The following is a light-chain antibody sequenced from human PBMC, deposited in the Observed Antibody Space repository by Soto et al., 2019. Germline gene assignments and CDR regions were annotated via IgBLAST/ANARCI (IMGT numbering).Light chain of an antibody. Sequence: EIELTQSPGTLSLSPGERATLSCRASQSVSSRYLAWYQQKPGQAPRLLIYDVSTRATGIPDKFSGSGSGTDFSLTISRLEPEDFAVYYCQQYSSSRTFGQGTKVDIK. J-gene: IGKJ1*01. V-gene: IGKV3-20*01. CDR1: QSVSSRY. CDR3: QQYSSSRT. CDR2: DVS.